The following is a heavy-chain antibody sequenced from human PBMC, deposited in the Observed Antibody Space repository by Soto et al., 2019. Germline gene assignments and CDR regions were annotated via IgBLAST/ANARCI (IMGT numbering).Heavy chain of an antibody. CDR2: ISAYNGNT. CDR3: AKDTGGRIHLRGAFDY. V-gene: IGHV1-18*01. Sequence: GASVKVSCKASGYTFTSYGISWVRQAPGQGLEWMGWISAYNGNTNYAQKLQGRVTMTTDTSTSTAYMELNSLRAEDTAVYHCAKDTGGRIHLRGAFDYWGQGTLVTVSS. CDR1: GYTFTSYG. J-gene: IGHJ4*02. D-gene: IGHD5-18*01.